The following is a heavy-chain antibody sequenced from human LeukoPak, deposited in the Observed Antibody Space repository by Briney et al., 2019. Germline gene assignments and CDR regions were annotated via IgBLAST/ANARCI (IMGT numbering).Heavy chain of an antibody. V-gene: IGHV4-39*01. CDR1: GGSIGSSSYY. J-gene: IGHJ6*02. D-gene: IGHD5-18*01. CDR2: IYYSGST. Sequence: SETLSLTCTVSGGSIGSSSYYWGWIRQPPGKGLEWIGSIYYSGSTYYNPSLKSRVTISVDTSKNQFSLKLSSVTAADTAVYYCARRADTAMADYYYGMDVWGQGTTVTVSS. CDR3: ARRADTAMADYYYGMDV.